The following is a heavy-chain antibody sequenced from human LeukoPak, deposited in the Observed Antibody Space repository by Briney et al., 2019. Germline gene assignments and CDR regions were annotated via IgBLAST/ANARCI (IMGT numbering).Heavy chain of an antibody. Sequence: GGSLRLSCAASGFIFNTYVMHWVRQAPGKGLEWLAFIRYDGSNKNYADSVKGRFTISRDNTKNSLYLQMNSLRAEDTAVYYCAKIPQVATYTVPNFDFWGQGTLVTVSS. CDR3: AKIPQVATYTVPNFDF. CDR2: IRYDGSNK. J-gene: IGHJ4*02. D-gene: IGHD3-16*01. CDR1: GFIFNTYV. V-gene: IGHV3-30*02.